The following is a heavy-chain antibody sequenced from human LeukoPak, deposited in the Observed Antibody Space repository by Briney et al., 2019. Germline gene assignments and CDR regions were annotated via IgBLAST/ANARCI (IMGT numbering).Heavy chain of an antibody. CDR2: INHSGTT. CDR1: GGSFSGYY. V-gene: IGHV4-34*01. J-gene: IGHJ4*02. CDR3: ARGPGYFDY. Sequence: SETLSLTCAVYGGSFSGYYWSWIRQPPGKGLEWIGEINHSGTTNYNPSLKSRVTISVDTSKTQFSLKLSSVTAADTAVYYCARGPGYFDYWGQGTLVTVSS.